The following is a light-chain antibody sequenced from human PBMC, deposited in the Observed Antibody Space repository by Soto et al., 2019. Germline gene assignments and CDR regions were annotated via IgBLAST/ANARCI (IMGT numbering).Light chain of an antibody. V-gene: IGKV1-17*01. J-gene: IGKJ4*01. CDR3: QQTRSYPST. CDR1: QGIKND. Sequence: DIQMTQSPASLAASVGDGVTITFRASQGIKNDLGWYQQKPGKAPKRLIYAASSLQIGVPSRFSGSRSGTDFTLTISSLQAEDFATYYCQQTRSYPSTFGGGTKVDIK. CDR2: AAS.